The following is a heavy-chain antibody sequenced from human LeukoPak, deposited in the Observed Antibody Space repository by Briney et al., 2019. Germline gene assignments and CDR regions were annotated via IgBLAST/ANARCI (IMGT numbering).Heavy chain of an antibody. CDR3: ARDSFETDIDY. V-gene: IGHV3-7*01. J-gene: IGHJ4*02. CDR1: GFSFSRYW. CDR2: IKEDGSEQ. Sequence: GGSLRLSCVASGFSFSRYWMSCVRQAPGKGLEWVANIKEDGSEQYYADSLKGRFTISRDNVKNSLYLHINSLRAEDTAVYYCARDSFETDIDYWGQGTLVTVSS. D-gene: IGHD1-14*01.